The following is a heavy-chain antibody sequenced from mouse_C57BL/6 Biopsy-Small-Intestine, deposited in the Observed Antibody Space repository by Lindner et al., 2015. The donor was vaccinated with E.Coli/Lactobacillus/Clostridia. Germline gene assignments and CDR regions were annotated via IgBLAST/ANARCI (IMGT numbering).Heavy chain of an antibody. J-gene: IGHJ2*01. Sequence: VQLQESGAELSRPGASVKMSCKASGYTFTSYTMHWVKQRPGQGLEWIGYINPSSGYTKYNQKFKDKATLTADKSSSTAYMQLSSLTSEDSAVYYCARYYYGSSSYYFDYWGQGTTLTVSS. D-gene: IGHD1-1*01. CDR1: GYTFTSYT. CDR2: INPSSGYT. CDR3: ARYYYGSSSYYFDY. V-gene: IGHV1-4*01.